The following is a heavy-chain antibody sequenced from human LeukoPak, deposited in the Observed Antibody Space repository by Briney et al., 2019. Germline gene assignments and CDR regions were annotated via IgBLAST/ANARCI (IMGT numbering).Heavy chain of an antibody. CDR2: INPNSGGT. V-gene: IGHV1-2*02. D-gene: IGHD3-22*01. J-gene: IGHJ3*02. CDR1: GYTFTGYY. CDR3: ARAPRLVTMIVVVPGAFDI. Sequence: ASVKVSCKASGYTFTGYYMHWVRQAPGQGLEWMGWINPNSGGTNYAQKFQGRVTMTRDTSISTAYMELSRLRSDDTAVYYCARAPRLVTMIVVVPGAFDIWGQGTMVTVSS.